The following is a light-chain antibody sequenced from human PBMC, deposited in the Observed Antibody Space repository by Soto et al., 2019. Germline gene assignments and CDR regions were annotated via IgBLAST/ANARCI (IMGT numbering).Light chain of an antibody. J-gene: IGLJ2*01. CDR1: SSDVGGYNY. Sequence: QSVLTQPPSASGSPGQSVTISCTGTSSDVGGYNYVSWYQQHPGKAPKLMIYEVNKRPSGVPDRFSGSKSGNTASLSISGLQAEDEADYYCCSYAGTYTEVFGGGTKLTVL. CDR3: CSYAGTYTEV. V-gene: IGLV2-8*01. CDR2: EVN.